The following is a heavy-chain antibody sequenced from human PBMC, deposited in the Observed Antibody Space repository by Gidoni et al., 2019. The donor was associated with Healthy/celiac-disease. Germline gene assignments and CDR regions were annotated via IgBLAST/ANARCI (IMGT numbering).Heavy chain of an antibody. V-gene: IGHV3-30-3*01. J-gene: IGHJ3*02. Sequence: QVQLVESGGGVVQPGRSLRLYCAASGFPFSSYAMHWVRQAPGKGLEWVAVISYDGSNKYYADSVKGRFTISRDNSKNTLYLQMNSLRAEDTAVYYCARDRVVVIANDAFDIWGQGTMVTVSS. CDR1: GFPFSSYA. CDR2: ISYDGSNK. CDR3: ARDRVVVIANDAFDI. D-gene: IGHD2-21*01.